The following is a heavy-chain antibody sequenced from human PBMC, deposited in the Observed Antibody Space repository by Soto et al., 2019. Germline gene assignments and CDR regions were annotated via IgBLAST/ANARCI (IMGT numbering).Heavy chain of an antibody. J-gene: IGHJ3*01. V-gene: IGHV1-69*01. CDR3: VRDRRIYYSDPLDEFVASDYEV. CDR2: FIPIFRTL. Sequence: QVQLIQSEAEVKKPGSSVRVSCTASGGIFGSHGFSWVRQAPGQRLEWVGGFIPIFRTLTYTEKFQARVRIAADESTNTVYLDLSSLTSEDTAVYYCVRDRRIYYSDPLDEFVASDYEVWGQGTMVSVSS. D-gene: IGHD3-22*01. CDR1: GGIFGSHG.